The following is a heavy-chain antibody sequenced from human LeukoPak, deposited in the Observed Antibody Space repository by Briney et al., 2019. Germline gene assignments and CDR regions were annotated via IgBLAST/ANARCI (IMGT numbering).Heavy chain of an antibody. V-gene: IGHV4-59*01. J-gene: IGHJ3*02. CDR1: GGSISSYY. D-gene: IGHD3-22*01. CDR2: IYYSGST. CDR3: ARYDDSSGYYPNDAFDI. Sequence: PSETLSLTCTVSGGSISSYYWSWIRQPPGKGLEWIGYIYYSGSTNYNPSLKSRVTISVDTSKNQFSLKLSSVTAADTAVYYCARYDDSSGYYPNDAFDIWGQGTMVTVS.